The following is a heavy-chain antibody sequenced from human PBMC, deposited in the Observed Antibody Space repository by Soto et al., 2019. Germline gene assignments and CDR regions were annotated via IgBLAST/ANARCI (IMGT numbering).Heavy chain of an antibody. CDR2: ISGSGGST. Sequence: PGGSLRLSCAASGFTFSSYAMSWVRQAPGKGLEWVSAISGSGGSTYYADSVKGRFTISRDNSKSTLYLQMNSLRVEDTAVYYCVSLVERSDIAFDIWGQGTMVTVSS. V-gene: IGHV3-23*01. J-gene: IGHJ3*02. CDR3: VSLVERSDIAFDI. D-gene: IGHD6-6*01. CDR1: GFTFSSYA.